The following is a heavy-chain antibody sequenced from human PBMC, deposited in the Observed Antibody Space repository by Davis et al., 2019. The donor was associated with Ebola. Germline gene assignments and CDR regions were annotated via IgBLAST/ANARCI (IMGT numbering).Heavy chain of an antibody. CDR2: INWYGGST. CDR3: ARDAPMDV. J-gene: IGHJ6*04. V-gene: IGHV3-20*04. CDR1: GFTFDAYA. Sequence: GGSLRLSSAASGFTFDAYAMTWVRQAPGKGLEWVSGINWYGGSTGYADSVKGRFTISRDNAKNSLYLQMNSLRAEDTAVYYCARDAPMDVWGKGTTVTVYS.